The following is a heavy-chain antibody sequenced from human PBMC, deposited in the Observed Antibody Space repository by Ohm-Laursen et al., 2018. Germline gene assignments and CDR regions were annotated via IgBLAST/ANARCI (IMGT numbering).Heavy chain of an antibody. D-gene: IGHD1-7*01. CDR2: LNPVSGNS. V-gene: IGHV1-8*01. CDR1: GYTFTSYD. J-gene: IGHJ5*02. CDR3: GRAVRNQLLTDP. Sequence: PSVKASRKASGYTFTSYDITWVRQASGQGPEWIGWLNPVSGNSNSGQKSRGRVTVTSDTSISTAYMELSGLTSDDTATYYCGRAVRNQLLTDPWGQGTLVTVTS.